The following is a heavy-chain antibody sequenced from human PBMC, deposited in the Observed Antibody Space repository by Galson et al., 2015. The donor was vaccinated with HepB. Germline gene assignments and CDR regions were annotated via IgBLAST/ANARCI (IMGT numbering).Heavy chain of an antibody. CDR2: TYYRSKWYN. CDR3: ARWRHDSGDFDY. J-gene: IGHJ4*02. CDR1: GDSVSSNSAA. V-gene: IGHV6-1*01. D-gene: IGHD4-17*01. Sequence: CAISGDSVSSNSAAWNWIRQPPSRGLEWLGMTYYRSKWYNDYAVSVKSQITINPDTSKNQFSLQLNSVTPEDTAVYYCARWRHDSGDFDYWSPGALVTVPS.